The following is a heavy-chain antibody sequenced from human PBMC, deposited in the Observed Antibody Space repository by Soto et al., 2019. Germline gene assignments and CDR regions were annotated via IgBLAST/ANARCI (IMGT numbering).Heavy chain of an antibody. Sequence: QVQLQESGPGLVKPSEPLSLTCPVSGGSVSNSYWGWIRQPPGKGLEWVAYVYYSGSTNYNPSLGSRVTISVDKSKNQFSLKMTSVTGADTAVYYCARGRSHEWELLVQYFDYWGQGTLVTVSS. J-gene: IGHJ4*02. CDR2: VYYSGST. D-gene: IGHD1-26*01. V-gene: IGHV4-59*02. CDR1: GGSVSNSY. CDR3: ARGRSHEWELLVQYFDY.